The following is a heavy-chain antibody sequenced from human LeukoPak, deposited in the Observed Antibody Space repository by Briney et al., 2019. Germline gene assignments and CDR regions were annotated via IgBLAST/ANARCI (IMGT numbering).Heavy chain of an antibody. D-gene: IGHD3-22*01. V-gene: IGHV4-4*07. CDR2: IYTSGST. CDR3: ARVASSGSFRFDP. Sequence: SETLSLTCTVSGNSFGDYYWSWIRQPAGKGLEWIGRIYTSGSTTYNPSLKSRVTMSVDTSKSQFSLNLMSVTAADTAVYYCARVASSGSFRFDPWGQGTLVTVSS. J-gene: IGHJ5*02. CDR1: GNSFGDYY.